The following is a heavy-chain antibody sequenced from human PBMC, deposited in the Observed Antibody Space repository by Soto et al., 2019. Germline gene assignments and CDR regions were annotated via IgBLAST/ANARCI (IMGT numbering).Heavy chain of an antibody. Sequence: QVQLVQSGAEVKKPGSSVKVSCKASGGTFSSYPVSWVRQASGQGLEWMGRIMPMLGITNNAQKFQGRVTITADKSTSTGYMELSSLRSEDTAVYYCARDLLGNLESWGQGTLVTVSS. CDR2: IMPMLGIT. CDR3: ARDLLGNLES. J-gene: IGHJ4*02. CDR1: GGTFSSYP. V-gene: IGHV1-69*04. D-gene: IGHD7-27*01.